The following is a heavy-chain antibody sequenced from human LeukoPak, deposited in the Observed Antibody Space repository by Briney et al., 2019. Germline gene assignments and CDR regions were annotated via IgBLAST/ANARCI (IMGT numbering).Heavy chain of an antibody. J-gene: IGHJ4*02. CDR1: GFTFSNYV. CDR2: ISYDGNNK. V-gene: IGHV3-30*14. Sequence: GGSLRLSCAASGFTFSNYVMHWVRQAPGKGLEWVALISYDGNNKDYADSVKGRFTISRDNSRNTLYLQMNSLRAEDTAVYYCARDQRGRTGSIMMAVLITGFDYWGQGTLVTVSS. CDR3: ARDQRGRTGSIMMAVLITGFDY. D-gene: IGHD3-22*01.